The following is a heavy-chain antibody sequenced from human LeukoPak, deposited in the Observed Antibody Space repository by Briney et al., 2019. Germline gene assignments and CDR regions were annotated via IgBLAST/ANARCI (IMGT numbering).Heavy chain of an antibody. J-gene: IGHJ4*02. V-gene: IGHV3-23*01. D-gene: IGHD3-3*01. CDR1: GFTFSSYA. CDR3: AKDLTIFGVVIEV. Sequence: PGGSLRLSCAASGFTFSSYAMSWVRQAPGQGLEWVSAISGSGGSTYYADSVKGRFTISRDNSKNTLYLQMNSLRAEDTAVYYCAKDLTIFGVVIEVWGQGTLVTVSS. CDR2: ISGSGGST.